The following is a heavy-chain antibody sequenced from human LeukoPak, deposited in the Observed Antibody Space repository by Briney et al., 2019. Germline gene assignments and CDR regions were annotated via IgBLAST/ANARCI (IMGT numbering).Heavy chain of an antibody. Sequence: ASVKVSCKASGYTFTSYDINWVRPATGQGLEWMGWMNPNSGNTGYAQKFQGRVTMTRNTSISTAYMELSSLRSEDTAVYYCARESIVVVPAATYYYYGMDVWGQGTTVTVSS. CDR3: ARESIVVVPAATYYYYGMDV. CDR2: MNPNSGNT. D-gene: IGHD2-2*01. J-gene: IGHJ6*02. CDR1: GYTFTSYD. V-gene: IGHV1-8*01.